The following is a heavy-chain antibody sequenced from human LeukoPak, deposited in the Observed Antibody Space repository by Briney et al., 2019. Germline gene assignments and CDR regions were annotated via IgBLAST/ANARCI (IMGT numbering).Heavy chain of an antibody. CDR1: GDSLRSYY. D-gene: IGHD6-6*01. CDR3: ASISIAAGNFYFDY. CDR2: IYYTGSA. Sequence: PSETLSLTCTVSGDSLRSYYWTWIRQPPGKGLEWIGYIYYTGSANYNPSLKGRVTISVDTSKNQFSLKLSSVTAADTAVYYCASISIAAGNFYFDYWGQGTLVTVSS. V-gene: IGHV4-59*01. J-gene: IGHJ4*02.